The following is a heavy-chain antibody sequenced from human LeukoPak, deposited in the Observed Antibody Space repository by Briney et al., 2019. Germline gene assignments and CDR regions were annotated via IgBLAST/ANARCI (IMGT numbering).Heavy chain of an antibody. CDR1: GFTFSSYG. V-gene: IGHV3-30*02. Sequence: PGGSLRLSCAASGFTFSSYGMHWVRQAPGKGLEWVAFIRYDGSNKYYADSVKGRFTISRDNSKYTLYLQMNSLRAEDTAVYYCAKEVLKEFSPTYYFDYWGQGTLVTVS. J-gene: IGHJ4*02. CDR3: AKEVLKEFSPTYYFDY. CDR2: IRYDGSNK. D-gene: IGHD3-16*02.